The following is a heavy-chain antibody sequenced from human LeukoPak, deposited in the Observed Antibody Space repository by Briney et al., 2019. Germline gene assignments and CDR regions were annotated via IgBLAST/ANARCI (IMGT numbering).Heavy chain of an antibody. CDR3: ARHTDYGGNSRWFDP. CDR1: GGSISSNY. V-gene: IGHV4-59*08. D-gene: IGHD4-23*01. J-gene: IGHJ5*02. CDR2: IHYSGTT. Sequence: SETLSLTCIVSGGSISSNYWSWFRQSPGKGLEWIGYIHYSGTTNYNPTLKSRVTMSVDPSKTQSSLKLTSVTAADTAVYYCARHTDYGGNSRWFDPWGQGTLVTVSS.